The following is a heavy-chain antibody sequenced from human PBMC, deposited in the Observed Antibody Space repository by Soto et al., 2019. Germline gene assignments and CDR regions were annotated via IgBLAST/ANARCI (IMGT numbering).Heavy chain of an antibody. CDR3: AREGLLLLPDY. CDR1: GYTFTNND. V-gene: IGHV1-18*01. D-gene: IGHD3-22*01. Sequence: QIQLVQSGTEVRKPGASAKVSCKTSGYTFTNNDVCWVRQTPGQGLEWMGWISPYSGKTNYARKFKDRVTMTTDTSTSTVYMELPSLTSDDTAVYYCAREGLLLLPDYWGQGTLVTVSS. J-gene: IGHJ4*02. CDR2: ISPYSGKT.